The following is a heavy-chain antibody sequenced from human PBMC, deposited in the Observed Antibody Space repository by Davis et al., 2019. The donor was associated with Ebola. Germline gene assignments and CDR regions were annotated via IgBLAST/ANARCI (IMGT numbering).Heavy chain of an antibody. V-gene: IGHV4-59*12. CDR3: AREGYYDSSGSSLDY. CDR2: IYYSGST. D-gene: IGHD3-22*01. CDR1: RGSISSYY. Sequence: SETLSLTCTVSRGSISSYYWTWIRQPPGKGLEWIGYIYYSGSTNYNPSLKSRVTISVDTSKNQFSLKLISVTAADTAVYYCAREGYYDSSGSSLDYWGQGTLVTVSS. J-gene: IGHJ4*02.